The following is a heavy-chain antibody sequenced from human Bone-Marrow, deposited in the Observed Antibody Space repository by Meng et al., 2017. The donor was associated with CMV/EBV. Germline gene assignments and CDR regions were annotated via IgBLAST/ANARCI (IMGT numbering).Heavy chain of an antibody. CDR2: IYPGDSDT. J-gene: IGHJ4*02. CDR3: ARLRVGSYTRPFAY. CDR1: GCSFTSYW. Sequence: GEALKISCQASGCSFTSYWIGWVRQMPGKGLEWMGIIYPGDSDTRYSPSFQGQVTISADKSISTAYLQWSSRKASDTAMYYCARLRVGSYTRPFAYWGQGTLVTVSS. D-gene: IGHD1-26*01. V-gene: IGHV5-51*01.